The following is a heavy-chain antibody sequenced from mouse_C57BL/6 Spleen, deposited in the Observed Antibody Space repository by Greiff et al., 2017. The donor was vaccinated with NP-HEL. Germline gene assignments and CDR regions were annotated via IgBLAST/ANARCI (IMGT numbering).Heavy chain of an antibody. D-gene: IGHD1-1*01. CDR1: GFTFSDYG. J-gene: IGHJ1*03. V-gene: IGHV5-17*01. Sequence: EVQLQESGGGLVKPGGSLKLSCAASGFTFSDYGMHWVRQAPEKGLEWVAYISSGSSTIYYADTVKGRFTISRDNAKNTLFLQMTSLRSEDTAMYYCATITTVVAPYWYFDVWGTGTTVTVSS. CDR3: ATITTVVAPYWYFDV. CDR2: ISSGSSTI.